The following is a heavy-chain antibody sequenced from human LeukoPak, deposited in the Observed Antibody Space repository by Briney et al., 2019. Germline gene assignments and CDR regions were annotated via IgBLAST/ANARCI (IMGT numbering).Heavy chain of an antibody. CDR1: GFTFISYS. CDR3: ARAASLSYGPAP. Sequence: GGALRLSFPSSGFTFISYSMNGVRQAPGKGLEGVASISSSSYIYYADSVKGRFTISRDNAKNSLYLQMNSLRAEDTAVYYCARAASLSYGPAPWGQGTLVTVSS. CDR2: ISSSSYI. J-gene: IGHJ5*02. V-gene: IGHV3-21*01. D-gene: IGHD5-18*01.